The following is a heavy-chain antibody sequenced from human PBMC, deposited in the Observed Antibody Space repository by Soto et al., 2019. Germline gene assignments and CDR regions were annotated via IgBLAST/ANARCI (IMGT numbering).Heavy chain of an antibody. Sequence: GASVKVSCKASGYTFTSYGISWVRQAPGQGLEWMGWISAYNGNTNYAQKLQGRVTMTTDTSTSTAYMELRSLSSDDTAVYYCARDPGSSDDFWSGYSSLGYWGPRNLVTVSS. CDR2: ISAYNGNT. V-gene: IGHV1-18*01. D-gene: IGHD3-3*01. CDR1: GYTFTSYG. J-gene: IGHJ4*02. CDR3: ARDPGSSDDFWSGYSSLGY.